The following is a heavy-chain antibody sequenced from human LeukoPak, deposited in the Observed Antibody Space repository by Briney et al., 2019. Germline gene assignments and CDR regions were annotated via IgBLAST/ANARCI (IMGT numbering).Heavy chain of an antibody. Sequence: PGGSLRLSCAASGFTFSSYSMNWVRQAPGKGLEWVSSITGSSSYIHYADSVKGRFTISRDNAKNSLYLQMNSLRAEDTAVYYCARGFADFVWGSYPSSYWGQRILVTVSS. J-gene: IGHJ4*02. CDR2: ITGSSSYI. V-gene: IGHV3-21*01. D-gene: IGHD3-16*02. CDR1: GFTFSSYS. CDR3: ARGFADFVWGSYPSSY.